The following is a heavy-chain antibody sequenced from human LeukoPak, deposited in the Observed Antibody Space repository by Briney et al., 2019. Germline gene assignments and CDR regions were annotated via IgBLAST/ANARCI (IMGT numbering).Heavy chain of an antibody. J-gene: IGHJ3*02. CDR3: ARALPYSGYDFGAFDI. Sequence: GASVKVSSKASGGTFSSYAISWVRQAPGQGLEWMGRIIPILGIANYAQKFQGRVTITADKSTSTAYMELSSLRSEDTAVYYCARALPYSGYDFGAFDIWGQGTMVTVSS. V-gene: IGHV1-69*04. CDR2: IIPILGIA. CDR1: GGTFSSYA. D-gene: IGHD5-12*01.